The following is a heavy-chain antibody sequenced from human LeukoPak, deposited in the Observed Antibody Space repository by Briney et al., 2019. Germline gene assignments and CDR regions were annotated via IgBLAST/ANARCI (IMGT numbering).Heavy chain of an antibody. Sequence: PGGSLRLSCAVSGITLSNYGMSWVRQAHPGKGLQWISGITASGDNTYFIDSVKGRFTVSRDNSNNTVHLQLNSLRAEDTAVYYCAKWSGFGDIWGQGTTVTVSS. J-gene: IGHJ6*02. CDR2: ITASGDNT. D-gene: IGHD3-10*01. V-gene: IGHV3-23*01. CDR3: AKWSGFGDI. CDR1: GITLSNYG.